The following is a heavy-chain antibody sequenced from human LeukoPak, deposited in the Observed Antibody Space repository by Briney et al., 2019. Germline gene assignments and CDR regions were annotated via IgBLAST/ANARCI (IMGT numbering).Heavy chain of an antibody. CDR1: GYTFTSYA. CDR2: INAGNGNT. J-gene: IGHJ3*02. V-gene: IGHV1-3*01. CDR3: GRGPHPVVFRYFYLGAFYI. D-gene: IGHD3-9*01. Sequence: GASVTVSCKASGYTFTSYAMHWVRQAPGQRLEWMGWINAGNGNTKYSQKFQGRVTITRDTSASTAYMELSSLRSEDTAVYYRGRGPHPVVFRYFYLGAFYIWGQGTMVTVSS.